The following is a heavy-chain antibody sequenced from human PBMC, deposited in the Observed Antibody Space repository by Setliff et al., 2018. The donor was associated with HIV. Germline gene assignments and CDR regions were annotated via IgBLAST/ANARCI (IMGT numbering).Heavy chain of an antibody. Sequence: KASETLSLTCNVSGGSISSSSFYWAWLRQPPGKEPEWIASIYYNTRTYYNLSLRSRVTISVDTSKNLFSLKMTSVTAADTAVYYCAGNQNWNGYAFPYIDVWGKGTTVT. V-gene: IGHV4-39*02. D-gene: IGHD3-3*01. CDR1: GGSISSSSFY. CDR3: AGNQNWNGYAFPYIDV. J-gene: IGHJ6*03. CDR2: IYYNTRT.